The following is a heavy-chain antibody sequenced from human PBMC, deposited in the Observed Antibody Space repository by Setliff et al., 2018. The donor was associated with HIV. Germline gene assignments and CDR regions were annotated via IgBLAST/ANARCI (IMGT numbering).Heavy chain of an antibody. CDR2: INLYKDDT. V-gene: IGHV1-18*01. CDR3: ARYALCSDDCSDEGADI. CDR1: GYTFSSYA. D-gene: IGHD2-21*01. J-gene: IGHJ4*02. Sequence: ASVKVSCKASGYTFSSYAITWVRQAPGQGLEWMGSINLYKDDTHYAQKFQDKVAMTADTSTNTVYMELRSLRSDDTAVYYCARYALCSDDCSDEGADIWGQGTLVTVSS.